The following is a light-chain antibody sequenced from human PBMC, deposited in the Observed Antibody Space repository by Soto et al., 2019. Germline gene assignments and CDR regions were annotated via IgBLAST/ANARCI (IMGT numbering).Light chain of an antibody. CDR2: GAS. Sequence: EIVMTQSPATLSVSPGERGTLSCRASQSVSSNLAWYQQKPGQAPRLLIYGASTRATGIPARFSGSRSGIEFTLTISSLQSEDFAVYYCQQYNNWPWTFGQGTKVEIK. J-gene: IGKJ1*01. CDR1: QSVSSN. CDR3: QQYNNWPWT. V-gene: IGKV3-15*01.